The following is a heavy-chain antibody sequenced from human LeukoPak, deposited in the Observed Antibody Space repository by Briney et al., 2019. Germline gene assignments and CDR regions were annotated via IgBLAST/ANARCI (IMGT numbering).Heavy chain of an antibody. CDR1: GFTFSSYW. CDR2: IKQDGSEK. CDR3: ARGSMIVVVGDAFHI. D-gene: IGHD3-22*01. J-gene: IGHJ3*02. V-gene: IGHV3-7*04. Sequence: GGSLRLSCAASGFTFSSYWMSWVRQAPGKGLEWVANIKQDGSEKYYVDSVKGRFTISRDNAKNSLYLQMNSLRAEDTAVYYCARGSMIVVVGDAFHIWGQGTMVTVSS.